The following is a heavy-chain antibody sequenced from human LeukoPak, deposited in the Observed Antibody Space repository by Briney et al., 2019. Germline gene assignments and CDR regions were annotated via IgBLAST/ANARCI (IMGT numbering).Heavy chain of an antibody. J-gene: IGHJ4*02. CDR2: IYSSGST. CDR1: GGSISSYY. CDR3: ARGRGESGTSYWTHLDY. V-gene: IGHV4-4*07. Sequence: SETLSLTCTVSGGSISSYYWSWIRQPAGTGLEWIARIYSSGSTNYNPSLKSRVTMSVDTSKNQFSLNLSSVTAADTAFYYCARGRGESGTSYWTHLDYWGQGTLVTVSS. D-gene: IGHD1-26*01.